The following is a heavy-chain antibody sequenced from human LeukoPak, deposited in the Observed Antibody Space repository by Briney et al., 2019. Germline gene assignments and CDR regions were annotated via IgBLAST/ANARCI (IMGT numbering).Heavy chain of an antibody. CDR3: ARRLDYYDSSGYYLGLAFDI. V-gene: IGHV4-39*01. Sequence: SETLSLTCTVSGGSISSSSYYWGWIRQPPGKGLEWIGSIYYSGSTYYNPSLKSRVTISVDTSKNQFSLMLSSVTAADTAVYYCARRLDYYDSSGYYLGLAFDIWGQGTMVTVSS. J-gene: IGHJ3*02. D-gene: IGHD3-22*01. CDR1: GGSISSSSYY. CDR2: IYYSGST.